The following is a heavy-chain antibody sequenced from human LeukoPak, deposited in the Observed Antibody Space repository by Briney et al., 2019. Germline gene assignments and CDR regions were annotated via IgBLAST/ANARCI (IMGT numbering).Heavy chain of an antibody. Sequence: PSETLSLTCTVSGGSISSYYWSWIRQPAGKGLEWIGRIYTSGSTNYNPSLKSRVTMSVDTSKNQFSLKLSSVTAADTAEYYCARDRYSSSWPDYYYYYYMDVWGKGTTVTVSS. D-gene: IGHD6-13*01. V-gene: IGHV4-4*07. CDR2: IYTSGST. J-gene: IGHJ6*03. CDR1: GGSISSYY. CDR3: ARDRYSSSWPDYYYYYYMDV.